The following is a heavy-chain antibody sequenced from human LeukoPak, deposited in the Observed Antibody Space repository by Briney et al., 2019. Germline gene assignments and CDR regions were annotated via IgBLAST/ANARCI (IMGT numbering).Heavy chain of an antibody. CDR1: GFTFSSYS. CDR2: ISSSSTYI. V-gene: IGHV3-21*01. CDR3: ARRMVRGVIITHHDAFDI. D-gene: IGHD3-10*01. Sequence: PGGSLRLSCVASGFTFSSYSMNWVRQAPGKGLEWVSSISSSSTYIYYADSVKGRFTISRDNAKKSLYLQMNSLRAEDTAVYYCARRMVRGVIITHHDAFDIWGQGTMVTVSS. J-gene: IGHJ3*02.